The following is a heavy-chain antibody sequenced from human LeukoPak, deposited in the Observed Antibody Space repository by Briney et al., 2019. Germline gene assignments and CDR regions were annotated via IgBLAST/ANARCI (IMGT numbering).Heavy chain of an antibody. D-gene: IGHD3-3*01. CDR1: GGTFSSYA. J-gene: IGHJ6*02. CDR3: ASGIFGVVTYYYYGMDV. CDR2: IIPIFGTA. V-gene: IGHV1-69*13. Sequence: SVKVSCKASGGTFSSYAISWVRQAPGQGLEWMGGIIPIFGTANYAQKFQGRVTITADESTSAAYMELSSLRSEDTAVYYCASGIFGVVTYYYYGMDVWGQGTTVTVSS.